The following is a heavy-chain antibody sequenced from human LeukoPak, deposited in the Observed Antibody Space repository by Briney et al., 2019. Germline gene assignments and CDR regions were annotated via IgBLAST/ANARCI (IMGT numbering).Heavy chain of an antibody. V-gene: IGHV1-18*01. CDR2: ISAYNGNT. CDR1: GYTFTSYG. CDR3: ATAGGHYQLLPDY. J-gene: IGHJ4*02. D-gene: IGHD2-2*01. Sequence: ASVKVSCKASGYTFTSYGISWVRQAPGQGLEWMGWISAYNGNTNYAQKLQGRVTITTDTSTRTAYLAPRSMRSNDPPLPFCATAGGHYQLLPDYWGQGTLVTVSS.